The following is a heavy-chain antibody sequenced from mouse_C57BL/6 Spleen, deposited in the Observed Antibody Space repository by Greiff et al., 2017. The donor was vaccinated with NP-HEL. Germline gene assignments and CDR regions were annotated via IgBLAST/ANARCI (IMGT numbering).Heavy chain of an antibody. V-gene: IGHV1-7*01. D-gene: IGHD2-4*01. CDR3: ARSWDYEDYWYFDV. CDR1: GYTFTSYW. CDR2: INTSSGYT. J-gene: IGHJ1*03. Sequence: QVQLQQSGAELAKPGASVKLSCKASGYTFTSYWMHWVKQRPGQGLEWIGYINTSSGYTKYNQKFKDKATLTADKSSRPAYMQLSSLTYEDSAVYECARSWDYEDYWYFDVWGTGTTFTVSS.